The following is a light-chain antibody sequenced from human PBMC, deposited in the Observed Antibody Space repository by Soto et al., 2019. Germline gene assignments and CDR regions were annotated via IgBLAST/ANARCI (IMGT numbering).Light chain of an antibody. CDR3: SSYTSSSTLEV. Sequence: QSALTQPASVSGSPGQSITISCTGTSSDVGGYNYVSWYQQHPGKAPKLMIYEVSNRPSGVSNRFSGSKSGNTASLTISGLPAEDEAAYYCSSYTSSSTLEVCGEGTKLTVL. CDR1: SSDVGGYNY. V-gene: IGLV2-14*01. CDR2: EVS. J-gene: IGLJ3*02.